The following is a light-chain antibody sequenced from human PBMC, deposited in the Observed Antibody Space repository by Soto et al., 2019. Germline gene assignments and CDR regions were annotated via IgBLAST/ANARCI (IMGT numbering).Light chain of an antibody. J-gene: IGKJ2*01. CDR2: DAS. V-gene: IGKV1-33*01. CDR3: QQYDHPPHT. Sequence: DIQLTQSPSSLSATVGDRVTITCQASQDIRKYLNWYQQKPGKAPKLLIYDASNRETGVPSRFSGSGSGTDFNLSIDSLQPEDIATYYFQQYDHPPHTFGQGTTLEIK. CDR1: QDIRKY.